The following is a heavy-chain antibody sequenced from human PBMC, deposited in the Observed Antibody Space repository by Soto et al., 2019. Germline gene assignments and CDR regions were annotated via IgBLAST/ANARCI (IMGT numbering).Heavy chain of an antibody. CDR2: IYFSGST. D-gene: IGHD1-1*01. Sequence: SETLSLTCSVSGGSARSGSYYWSWIRQPPGKGLEWIGYIYFSGSTDYNPSLKSRVTISVDTSKNQFSLKLSSLTAADTAVYYCARERTGDPTFFDYWGQGTLVTVSS. CDR1: GGSARSGSYY. CDR3: ARERTGDPTFFDY. V-gene: IGHV4-61*01. J-gene: IGHJ4*02.